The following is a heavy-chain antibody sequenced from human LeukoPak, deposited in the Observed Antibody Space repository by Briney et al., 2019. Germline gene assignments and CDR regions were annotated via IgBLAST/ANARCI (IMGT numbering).Heavy chain of an antibody. CDR3: ARNFRSYGMDV. CDR2: IYYSGST. V-gene: IGHV4-59*01. J-gene: IGHJ6*02. Sequence: SETLSLTCTVSGGSIGSYYWSWIRQPPGKGLEWIGYIYYSGSTNYNPSLKSRVTISVDTSKNQFSLKLSSVTAADTAVYYCARNFRSYGMDVWGQGTTVTVSS. CDR1: GGSIGSYY.